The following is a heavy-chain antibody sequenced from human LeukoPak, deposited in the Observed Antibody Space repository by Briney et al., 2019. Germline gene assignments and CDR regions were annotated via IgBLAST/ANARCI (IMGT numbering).Heavy chain of an antibody. J-gene: IGHJ6*02. Sequence: ASVKVSCKASGYTFTSYGISWVRQAPGQGLEWMGWISAYNGNTNYAQKLQGRVTMTTDTSTSTAYMELRSLRSDDTAVYYCARERVDIVATPLGVYGMDVWGQGTTVTVSS. CDR2: ISAYNGNT. CDR3: ARERVDIVATPLGVYGMDV. D-gene: IGHD5-12*01. CDR1: GYTFTSYG. V-gene: IGHV1-18*01.